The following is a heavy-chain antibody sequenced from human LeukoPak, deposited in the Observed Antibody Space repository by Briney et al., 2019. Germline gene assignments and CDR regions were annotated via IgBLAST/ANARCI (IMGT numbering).Heavy chain of an antibody. J-gene: IGHJ4*02. CDR1: GGTFSSYA. Sequence: GASVKVSCKASGGTFSSYAISWVRQAPGQGLEWMGGIIPIFGTANYAQKLQGRVTMTTDTSTSTAYMELRSLRSDDTAVYYCARGVVGEPDHYDYWGQGTLVTVSS. CDR2: IIPIFGTA. V-gene: IGHV1-69*05. D-gene: IGHD3-16*01. CDR3: ARGVVGEPDHYDY.